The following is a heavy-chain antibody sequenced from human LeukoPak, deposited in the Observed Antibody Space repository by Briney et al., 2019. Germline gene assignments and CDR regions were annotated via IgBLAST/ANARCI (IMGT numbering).Heavy chain of an antibody. V-gene: IGHV4-31*03. CDR2: IYYSGST. Sequence: SQTLSLTCTVSGGSISSDAYFWSWIRQHPGKGLEWIGYIYYSGSTYYNPSLKSRVTISVDTSKNQFSLKLSSVTAADTAVYYCARTSIATRHLDYWGQGTLVTVSS. CDR1: GGSISSDAYF. J-gene: IGHJ4*02. D-gene: IGHD6-6*01. CDR3: ARTSIATRHLDY.